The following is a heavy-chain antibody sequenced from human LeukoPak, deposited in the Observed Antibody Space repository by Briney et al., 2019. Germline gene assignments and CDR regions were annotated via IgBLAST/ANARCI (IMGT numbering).Heavy chain of an antibody. Sequence: SETLSLTCTVSGGSISSYYWSWIRQPPGKGLEWIGYIYYSGSTNYNPSLKSRVTISVDTSKNQFSLKLSSVTAADTAVYYCARGGSGNRLFDPWGQGTLVTVSS. V-gene: IGHV4-59*01. D-gene: IGHD3-10*01. CDR3: ARGGSGNRLFDP. CDR1: GGSISSYY. J-gene: IGHJ5*02. CDR2: IYYSGST.